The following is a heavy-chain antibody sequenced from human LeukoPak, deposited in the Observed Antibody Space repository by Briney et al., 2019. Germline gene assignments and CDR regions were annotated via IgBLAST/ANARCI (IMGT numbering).Heavy chain of an antibody. D-gene: IGHD2-15*01. CDR3: AKGSAYESLCSGGRCYSDN. V-gene: IGHV3-30*18. Sequence: PGRSLRLSCAASGFTFSSYGTHWVRQAPGKGLEWVAVVSFDGNNKYYANSVKGRFTISRDYSKNTLYLQMNSLRAEDTAVYYCAKGSAYESLCSGGRCYSDNWGQGTLVTVSS. J-gene: IGHJ4*02. CDR1: GFTFSSYG. CDR2: VSFDGNNK.